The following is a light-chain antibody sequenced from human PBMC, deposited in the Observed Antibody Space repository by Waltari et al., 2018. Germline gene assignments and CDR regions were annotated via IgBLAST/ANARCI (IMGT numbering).Light chain of an antibody. J-gene: IGLJ2*01. CDR2: EVS. CDR3: SSYTSSSTL. V-gene: IGLV2-14*01. CDR1: SSDAGGYNY. Sequence: QSALTQPASVSGSPGPSIPISCPGTSSDAGGYNYVSWYQQHPGKAPKLMIYEVSNRPSGVSNRFSGSKSGNTASLTISGLQAEDEADYYCSSYTSSSTLFGGGTKLTVL.